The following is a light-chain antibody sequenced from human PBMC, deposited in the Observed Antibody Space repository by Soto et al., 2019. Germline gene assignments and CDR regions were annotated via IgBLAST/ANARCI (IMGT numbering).Light chain of an antibody. V-gene: IGKV3-20*01. CDR2: GAS. Sequence: EIVLPQSPGTLSLSPGERATLSCRASQSVRSNYLAWYQQKPGQAPRLLIYGASSRATGIPDTFSGSGSGTDFTLTISRLEPEDFAVYYCQQYGSAPSTFGGGTKVEI. J-gene: IGKJ4*01. CDR1: QSVRSNY. CDR3: QQYGSAPST.